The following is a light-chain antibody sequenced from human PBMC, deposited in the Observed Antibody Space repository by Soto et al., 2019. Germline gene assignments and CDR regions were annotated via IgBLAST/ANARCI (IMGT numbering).Light chain of an antibody. J-gene: IGLJ2*01. CDR2: DVS. CDR1: SSDVGGYNY. Sequence: QYALTQPASVSGSPGQSITISCTGTSSDVGGYNYVSWYQQHPDKAPKLMIYDVSNRPSGVSNRFSGSKSGNTASLTISGLQAEDEADYYCSSYTSSSTYVVFGGGTKLTVL. V-gene: IGLV2-14*01. CDR3: SSYTSSSTYVV.